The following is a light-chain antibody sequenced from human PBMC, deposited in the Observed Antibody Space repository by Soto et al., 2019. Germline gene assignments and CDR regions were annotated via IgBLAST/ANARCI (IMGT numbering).Light chain of an antibody. J-gene: IGKJ1*01. CDR3: QQYNNWPPWT. CDR1: ESVAGH. V-gene: IGKV3-15*01. CDR2: GAS. Sequence: EILMTQSPATLSVSPGERATLSYRASESVAGHLAWYQQKPGQAPRLLIHGASTRATGIPARFSGSGSGTEFTLTISSLQSEDFAVYYCQQYNNWPPWTFGQGTKVDIK.